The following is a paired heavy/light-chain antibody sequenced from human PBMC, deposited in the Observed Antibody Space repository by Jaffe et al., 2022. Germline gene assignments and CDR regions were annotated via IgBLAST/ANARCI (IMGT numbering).Light chain of an antibody. J-gene: IGLJ3*02. CDR3: GTWDSSLSAGM. V-gene: IGLV1-51*01. CDR1: SSNIGNNY. Sequence: QSVLTQPPSVSAAPGQKVTISCSGSSSNIGNNYVSWYQQLPGTAPKLLIYDNNKRPSGIPDRFSGSKSGTSATLGITGLQTGDEADYYCGTWDSSLSAGMFGGGTKLTVL. CDR2: DNN.
Heavy chain of an antibody. J-gene: IGHJ6*03. D-gene: IGHD2-8*02. CDR2: IIPIFGTA. CDR1: GGTFSSYA. CDR3: ARAAYCTGGVCQNYYYYYYMDV. V-gene: IGHV1-69*01. Sequence: QVQLVQSGAEVKKPGSSVKVSCKASGGTFSSYAISWVRQAPGQGLEWMGGIIPIFGTANYAQKFQGRVTITADESTSTAYMELSSLRSEDTAVYYCARAAYCTGGVCQNYYYYYYMDVWGKGTTVTVSS.